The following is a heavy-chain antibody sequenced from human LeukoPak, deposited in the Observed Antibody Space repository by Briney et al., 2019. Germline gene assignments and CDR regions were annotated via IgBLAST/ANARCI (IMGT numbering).Heavy chain of an antibody. CDR1: GGSFSGYY. Sequence: SSETLSLTCAVYGGSFSGYYWSWIRQPPGKGLEWIGEINHSGSTNYNPSLKSRVTISVDTSKNQFSLKLSSVTAADTAVYYYARGGRGIQLWKYFDYWGQGTLVTVSS. V-gene: IGHV4-34*01. CDR3: ARGGRGIQLWKYFDY. CDR2: INHSGST. D-gene: IGHD5-18*01. J-gene: IGHJ4*02.